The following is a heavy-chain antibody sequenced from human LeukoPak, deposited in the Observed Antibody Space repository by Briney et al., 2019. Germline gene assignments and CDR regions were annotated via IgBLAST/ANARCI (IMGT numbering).Heavy chain of an antibody. Sequence: GGSLRLSCAASGFTFSSYAMSWVRQAPGKGLEGVSAISGSGGSTYYADSVRGRFTISRDNAKNSLYQQMNSLRAEDTAVYYCARERYFDWFWASYYMDVWGKGTTVTVTS. CDR3: ARERYFDWFWASYYMDV. J-gene: IGHJ6*03. CDR2: ISGSGGST. D-gene: IGHD3-9*01. V-gene: IGHV3-23*01. CDR1: GFTFSSYA.